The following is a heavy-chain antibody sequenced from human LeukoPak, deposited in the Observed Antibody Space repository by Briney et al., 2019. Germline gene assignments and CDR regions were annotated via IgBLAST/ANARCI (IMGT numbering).Heavy chain of an antibody. J-gene: IGHJ3*02. CDR2: IYHSGST. CDR1: GGSISSGGYS. D-gene: IGHD5-18*01. CDR3: ARVTSYDAFDI. V-gene: IGHV4-30-2*01. Sequence: ASETLSLTCAVSGGSISSGGYSWSWIRQPPGKGLEWIGYIYHSGSTYYNPSLKSRVTISVDRSKDQFSLKLSSVTAADTAVYYCARVTSYDAFDIWGQGTMVTVSS.